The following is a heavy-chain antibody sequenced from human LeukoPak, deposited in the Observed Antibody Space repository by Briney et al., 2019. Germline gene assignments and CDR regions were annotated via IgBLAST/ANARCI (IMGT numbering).Heavy chain of an antibody. Sequence: SVRVSCTASGGTFSSYAISWVRQAPGQGLEWMGGIIPIFGTASYAQKFQGRVTITADESTSTAYMELSSLRSEDTAVYYCARGGDIVVVPAATGWSWFDPWGQGTLVTVSS. CDR1: GGTFSSYA. J-gene: IGHJ5*02. V-gene: IGHV1-69*13. CDR2: IIPIFGTA. D-gene: IGHD2-2*01. CDR3: ARGGDIVVVPAATGWSWFDP.